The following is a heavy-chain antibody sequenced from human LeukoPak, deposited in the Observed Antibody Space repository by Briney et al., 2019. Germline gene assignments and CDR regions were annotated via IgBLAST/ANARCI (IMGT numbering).Heavy chain of an antibody. CDR1: GFSLNNYA. CDR2: IIGSSGST. CDR3: AKGGYDYIEVAYFDF. V-gene: IGHV3-23*01. J-gene: IGHJ4*02. D-gene: IGHD5-12*01. Sequence: GGSLRLSCAASGFSLNNYAMNWVRQAPGKGLEWVSIIIGSSGSTFYADSVKGRFTISRDNSKNTLYLQLNSLRLGDTAVYYCAKGGYDYIEVAYFDFWGQGTLVTVSS.